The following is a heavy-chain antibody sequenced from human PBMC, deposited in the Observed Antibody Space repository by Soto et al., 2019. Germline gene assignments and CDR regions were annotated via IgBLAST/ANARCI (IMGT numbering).Heavy chain of an antibody. CDR2: ISAHNGNT. Sequence: QVHLVQSGAEVKKPGASVKVSCKGSGYAFTTYGITWVRQAPGQGLEWLGWISAHNGNTNYAQKLQGRVTVTRDTSTSTAYMELRSLRSDDTAVYYCARGRYGAYWGQGALVTVSS. CDR1: GYAFTTYG. D-gene: IGHD3-10*01. J-gene: IGHJ4*02. V-gene: IGHV1-18*01. CDR3: ARGRYGAY.